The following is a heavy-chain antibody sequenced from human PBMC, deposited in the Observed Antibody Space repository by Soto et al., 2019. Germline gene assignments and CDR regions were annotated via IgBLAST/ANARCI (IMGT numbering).Heavy chain of an antibody. D-gene: IGHD4-17*01. CDR2: ISGSGGRT. CDR1: GFTFSSYA. V-gene: IGHV3-23*01. J-gene: IGHJ4*02. CDR3: AKKDTGDYGDYS. Sequence: EVQLLESGGGLVQPGGSLRLSCAASGFTFSSYAMSWVRQAPGKGLEWVSAISGSGGRTYYADSVKGRFTISRDNSKNTLYRQMNSLRAEDTTVSYCAKKDTGDYGDYSWGQGTLVTVSS.